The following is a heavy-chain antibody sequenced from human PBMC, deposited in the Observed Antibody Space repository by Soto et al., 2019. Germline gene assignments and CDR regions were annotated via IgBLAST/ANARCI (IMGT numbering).Heavy chain of an antibody. V-gene: IGHV4-39*01. CDR3: ASPLGTMVRGVFDI. CDR1: GGSISSSSYY. J-gene: IGHJ3*02. D-gene: IGHD3-10*01. Sequence: SETLSLTCTVSGGSISSSSYYWGWIRQPPGKGLEWIGSIYYSGSTYYNPSLKSRVTISVDTSKNQFSLKLSSVTAADTAVYYCASPLGTMVRGVFDIWGQGTMVTVSS. CDR2: IYYSGST.